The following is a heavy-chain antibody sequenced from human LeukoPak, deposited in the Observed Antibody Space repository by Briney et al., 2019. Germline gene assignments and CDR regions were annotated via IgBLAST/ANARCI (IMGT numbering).Heavy chain of an antibody. CDR2: ISSSSSYI. V-gene: IGHV3-21*01. Sequence: GGSLSLSCAASGFTFSSYSMNWVRQAPGKGLEWVSSISSSSSYIYYADSVKGRFTISRDNAKNSLYLQMNSLRAEDTAVYYCARGPPRNPFDYWGQGTLVTVSS. CDR3: ARGPPRNPFDY. CDR1: GFTFSSYS. J-gene: IGHJ4*02.